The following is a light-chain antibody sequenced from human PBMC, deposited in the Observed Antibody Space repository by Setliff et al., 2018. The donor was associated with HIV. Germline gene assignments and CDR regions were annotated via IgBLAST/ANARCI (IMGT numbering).Light chain of an antibody. CDR3: SSYTTTSTTV. Sequence: QSVLTQPASVSGSPGQSITISCTGTRSDVGGYNSVSWYQQHPGKVPKVLIYEVSNRPSGASNRFSGSKSGNTASLTISGLQADDEADYYCSSYTTTSTTVFGTGTKVTVL. J-gene: IGLJ1*01. CDR2: EVS. V-gene: IGLV2-14*03. CDR1: RSDVGGYNS.